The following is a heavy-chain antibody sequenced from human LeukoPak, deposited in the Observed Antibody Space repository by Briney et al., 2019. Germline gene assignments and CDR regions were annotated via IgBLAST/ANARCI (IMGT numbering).Heavy chain of an antibody. D-gene: IGHD3-10*01. CDR1: GGSISSYY. V-gene: IGHV4-59*01. Sequence: SETLSLTCTVSGGSISSYYWSWIRQPPGKGLEWIGYIHYSGSTNYNPSLKSRVNISVDTSKNQFSLKLSSVTAADTAVYYCARGLRDYYGSGSHLGWFDPWGQGTLVTVSS. CDR3: ARGLRDYYGSGSHLGWFDP. J-gene: IGHJ5*02. CDR2: IHYSGST.